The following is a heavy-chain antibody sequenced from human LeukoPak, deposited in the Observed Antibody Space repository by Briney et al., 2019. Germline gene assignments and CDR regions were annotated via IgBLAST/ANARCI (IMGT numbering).Heavy chain of an antibody. CDR2: ISSSSSTI. CDR1: GFTFSSYS. D-gene: IGHD2-15*01. J-gene: IGHJ3*02. CDR3: ARAERGPYCSGGSCFFDAFDI. Sequence: GGSLRLSCAASGFTFSSYSMNWVRQAPRRGLEWVSYISSSSSTIYYADSVKGRFTISRDNAKNSLYLQMNSLRAEDTAVYYCARAERGPYCSGGSCFFDAFDIWGQGTMVTVSS. V-gene: IGHV3-48*04.